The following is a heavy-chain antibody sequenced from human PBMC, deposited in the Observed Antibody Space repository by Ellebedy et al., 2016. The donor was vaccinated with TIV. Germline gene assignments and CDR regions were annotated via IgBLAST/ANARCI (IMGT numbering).Heavy chain of an antibody. J-gene: IGHJ4*02. CDR3: ARHSPPGGSDGSGAYSPLGD. Sequence: GESLKISCKASGYTFTSYWNSWVRQMPGKGLEWMGRIDPSDSFTYYRPSFQGHVTISVDKSISSAYLQWRSLNASDIGMYYCARHSPPGGSDGSGAYSPLGDWGQGTLVTVSS. CDR2: IDPSDSFT. D-gene: IGHD3-10*01. V-gene: IGHV5-10-1*01. CDR1: GYTFTSYW.